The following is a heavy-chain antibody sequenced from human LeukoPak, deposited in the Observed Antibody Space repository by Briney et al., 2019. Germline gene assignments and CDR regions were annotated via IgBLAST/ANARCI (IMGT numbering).Heavy chain of an antibody. CDR2: IYYSGST. D-gene: IGHD2-21*02. CDR3: ARHQLCGGDCYYFDL. Sequence: SETLSLTCTVSGGSISSSSYYWGWIRQPPGKGLEWIGSIYYSGSTYYNPPLKSRVTISVDTSKNQFSLKLSSVTAADTAVYYCARHQLCGGDCYYFDLWGRGTLVTVSS. CDR1: GGSISSSSYY. J-gene: IGHJ2*01. V-gene: IGHV4-39*01.